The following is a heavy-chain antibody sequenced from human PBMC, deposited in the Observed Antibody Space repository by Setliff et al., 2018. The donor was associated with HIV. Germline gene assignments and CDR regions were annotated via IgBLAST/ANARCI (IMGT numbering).Heavy chain of an antibody. CDR1: GGSISTSSYY. CDR3: ARLFQWMSYSFDI. CDR2: ITSSGNT. J-gene: IGHJ3*02. D-gene: IGHD2-21*01. V-gene: IGHV4-39*01. Sequence: SETLSLPCTVSGGSISTSSYYWGWVRQPPGKGLEWIGSITSSGNTYHSPSLKKRVSMTVDTSNNQFSLKLSSVTAADTGVYYCARLFQWMSYSFDIWGQGTKVTVSS.